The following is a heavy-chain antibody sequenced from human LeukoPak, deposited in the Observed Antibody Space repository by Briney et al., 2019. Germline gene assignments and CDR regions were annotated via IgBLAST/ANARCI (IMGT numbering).Heavy chain of an antibody. D-gene: IGHD1-1*01. V-gene: IGHV4-4*02. CDR1: GGSISSNNW. J-gene: IGHJ4*02. CDR3: ARVNINNWHSCDY. Sequence: SETLSLTCAVSGGSISSNNWWGWVRQPPGKGLEWIGEIYHSGSPNYNPSLKSRVTISVDKSRNHFSLNLSSVTAADTAVYYCARVNINNWHSCDYWGQGTLATVSS. CDR2: IYHSGSP.